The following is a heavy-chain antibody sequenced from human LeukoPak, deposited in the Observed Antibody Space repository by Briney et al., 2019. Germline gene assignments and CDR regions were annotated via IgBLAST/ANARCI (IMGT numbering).Heavy chain of an antibody. Sequence: GASVTVSCKASGYTFTSYGISWVRQAPGQGLEWMGWISAYNGNTNYAQKLQGRVTMTTDTSTSTAYMELRSLRSDDTAVYYCARDNHDFWSGYPTYYYYGMDVWGQGTTVTVSS. CDR2: ISAYNGNT. CDR3: ARDNHDFWSGYPTYYYYGMDV. V-gene: IGHV1-18*01. J-gene: IGHJ6*02. D-gene: IGHD3-3*01. CDR1: GYTFTSYG.